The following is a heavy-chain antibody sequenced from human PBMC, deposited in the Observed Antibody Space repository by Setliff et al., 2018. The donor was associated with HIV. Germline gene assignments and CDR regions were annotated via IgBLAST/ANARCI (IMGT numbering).Heavy chain of an antibody. J-gene: IGHJ6*03. V-gene: IGHV3-48*01. D-gene: IGHD2-15*01. CDR2: ISGLGGGTI. CDR1: GFTFDSYS. CDR3: ARAGVVEGYYYYYYMDV. Sequence: TGGSLRLSCATSGFTFDSYSIIWVRQAPGKGPEWVSYISGLGGGTIYYADSVRGRFTISRDDAEKSVYLQMNSLRAEDTAVYYCARAGVVEGYYYYYYMDVWGKGTTVTVSS.